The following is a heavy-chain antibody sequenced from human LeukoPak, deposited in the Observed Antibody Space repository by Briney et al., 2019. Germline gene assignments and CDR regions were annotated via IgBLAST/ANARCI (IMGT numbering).Heavy chain of an antibody. J-gene: IGHJ2*01. CDR3: ARYRNIVGVTFRFFDL. CDR1: GGSISSGDYY. D-gene: IGHD1-26*01. V-gene: IGHV4-30-4*02. Sequence: SETLSLTCTVSGGSISSGDYYWSWIRQPPGKGLEWIGYIYYRGSSYYNPSLKSRVTISVATSKNQFSLRLSSVTAADTAVYYCARYRNIVGVTFRFFDLWGRGTLVTVSS. CDR2: IYYRGSS.